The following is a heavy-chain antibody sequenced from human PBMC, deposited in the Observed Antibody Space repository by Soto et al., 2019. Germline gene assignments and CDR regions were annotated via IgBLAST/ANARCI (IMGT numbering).Heavy chain of an antibody. CDR3: ARYLSPYYDFWSGLSRDYGMDV. J-gene: IGHJ6*02. CDR2: IIPIFGTA. CDR1: GGTFSSYA. V-gene: IGHV1-69*13. Sequence: SVKVSCKASGGTFSSYAISWVRQAPGQGLEWMGGIIPIFGTANYAQKFQGRVTITADESTSTAYMELSSLRAEDTAVYYCARYLSPYYDFWSGLSRDYGMDVWGQGTTVTVSS. D-gene: IGHD3-3*01.